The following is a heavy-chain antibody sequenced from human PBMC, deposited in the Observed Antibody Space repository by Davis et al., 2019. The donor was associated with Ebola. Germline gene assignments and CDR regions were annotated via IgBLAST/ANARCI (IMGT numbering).Heavy chain of an antibody. D-gene: IGHD2-15*01. CDR2: IKQDGSEK. V-gene: IGHV3-7*03. J-gene: IGHJ5*02. Sequence: PGGSLRLSCAASGFTFSHFWMSWVRQAPGKGLEWVANIKQDGSEKYYVDSVKGRFTISRDNTKNTVFLQMNSLTAEDTAVYYCAKEAFAGSTRIDWFDPWGQGILVTVSS. CDR3: AKEAFAGSTRIDWFDP. CDR1: GFTFSHFW.